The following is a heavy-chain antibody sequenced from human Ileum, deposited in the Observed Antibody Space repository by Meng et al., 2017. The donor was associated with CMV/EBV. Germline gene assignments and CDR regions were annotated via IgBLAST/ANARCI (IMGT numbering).Heavy chain of an antibody. D-gene: IGHD6-13*01. V-gene: IGHV1-69*05. CDR1: GTFSSYA. Sequence: GTFSSYAISWVRQAPGQGLEWMGGIIPIFGTANYAQKFQGRVTITTDESTSTAYMELSSLRSEDTAVYYCARGGIAAAGTGSRFDYWGQGTLVTVSS. J-gene: IGHJ4*02. CDR3: ARGGIAAAGTGSRFDY. CDR2: IIPIFGTA.